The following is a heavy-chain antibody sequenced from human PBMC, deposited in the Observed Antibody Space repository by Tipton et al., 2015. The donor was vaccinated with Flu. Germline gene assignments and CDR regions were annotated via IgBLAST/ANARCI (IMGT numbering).Heavy chain of an antibody. V-gene: IGHV4-38-2*01. CDR3: ARGRDDFWSGYSPFDY. CDR1: GDSISSDFY. CDR2: IYHNGGT. J-gene: IGHJ4*02. Sequence: LRLSCAVSGDSISSDFYWGWIRQFPGKGLEWIGSIYHNGGTYYNPSLRSRVTVSEDTSKNQFSLRLGSVTAADTAVYYCARGRDDFWSGYSPFDYWGQGTLVTVSS. D-gene: IGHD3-3*01.